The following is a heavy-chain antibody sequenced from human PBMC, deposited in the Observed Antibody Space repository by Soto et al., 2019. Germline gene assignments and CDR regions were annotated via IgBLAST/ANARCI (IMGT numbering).Heavy chain of an antibody. Sequence: SETLSLTCTVSGGSISSYYWSWIRQPPGKGLEWIGYIYYSGSTNYNPSLKSRVTISVDTSKNQFSLKLSSVTAADTAVYYCARRRPASIIDYWGQGTLVTVSS. D-gene: IGHD6-25*01. CDR3: ARRRPASIIDY. V-gene: IGHV4-59*01. J-gene: IGHJ4*02. CDR2: IYYSGST. CDR1: GGSISSYY.